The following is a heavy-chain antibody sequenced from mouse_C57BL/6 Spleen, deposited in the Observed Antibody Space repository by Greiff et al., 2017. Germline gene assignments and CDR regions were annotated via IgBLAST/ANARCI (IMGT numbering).Heavy chain of an antibody. CDR2: IEPETGGT. D-gene: IGHD1-1*01. CDR3: TRRGYGTWFAY. J-gene: IGHJ3*01. Sequence: VQLQESGAELVRPGASVTLSCKASGYTFTDYEMHWVKQTPVHGLEWIGAIEPETGGTAYNQKFKGKAILTADKSSSTAYMELRSLTSEDSAVYYCTRRGYGTWFAYWGQGTLVTVSA. CDR1: GYTFTDYE. V-gene: IGHV1-15*01.